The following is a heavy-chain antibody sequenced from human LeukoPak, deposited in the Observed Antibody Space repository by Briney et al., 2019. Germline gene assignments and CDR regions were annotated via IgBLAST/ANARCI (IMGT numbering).Heavy chain of an antibody. V-gene: IGHV3-7*01. Sequence: GGSLRLSCAASGFSVRDFWMAWVRQAPGKGLEWVAHIKEDRTADYYVDSVKGRFSISKDDGKNSLHLQMNSLRVEDTAVYYCVRGGWELDYWGQGTLVTVSA. CDR1: GFSVRDFW. CDR3: VRGGWELDY. D-gene: IGHD1-1*01. J-gene: IGHJ4*02. CDR2: IKEDRTAD.